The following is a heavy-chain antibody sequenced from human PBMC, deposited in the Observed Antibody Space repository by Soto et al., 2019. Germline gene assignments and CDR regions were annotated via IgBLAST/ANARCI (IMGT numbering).Heavy chain of an antibody. CDR2: IYYSGST. J-gene: IGHJ6*02. D-gene: IGHD2-2*01. V-gene: IGHV4-39*02. CDR1: GGSISSSSYY. CDR3: ARDIVLVPFFFGYYGMDV. Sequence: SETLSLTCTVSGGSISSSSYYWGWIRQPPGKGLEWIGNIYYSGSTYYNPSLKSRVTISVDTSKNQFSLKLSSVTAADTAVYYCARDIVLVPFFFGYYGMDVWGQGTTVTVSS.